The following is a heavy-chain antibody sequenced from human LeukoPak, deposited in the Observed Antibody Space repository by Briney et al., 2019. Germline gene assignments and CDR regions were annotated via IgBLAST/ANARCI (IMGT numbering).Heavy chain of an antibody. Sequence: PGGSLRLSCAASGFTFSSYSMNWVRQAPGKGLEWVSAISGSGGSTYYADSVKGRFTISRDNSKNTLYLQMNSLRAEVTAVYYCAKARTIFGVVTSLMDVWGKGTTVTVSS. CDR2: ISGSGGST. V-gene: IGHV3-23*01. D-gene: IGHD3-3*01. CDR3: AKARTIFGVVTSLMDV. CDR1: GFTFSSYS. J-gene: IGHJ6*03.